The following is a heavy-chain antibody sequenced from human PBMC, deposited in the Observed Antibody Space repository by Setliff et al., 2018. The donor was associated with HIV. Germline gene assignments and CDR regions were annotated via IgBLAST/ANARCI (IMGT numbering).Heavy chain of an antibody. CDR2: INHSGST. CDR1: GGSFSGSY. V-gene: IGHV4-34*01. D-gene: IGHD3-3*01. Sequence: SETLSLTCAVYGGSFSGSYWSWIRQPPGKGLEWIGEINHSGSTNYNPSLKSRVTMSLDKSRNQFSLKLTSVTAADTAVYYCAGESALSGQSDWGQGSRVTVSS. CDR3: AGESALSGQSD. J-gene: IGHJ4*02.